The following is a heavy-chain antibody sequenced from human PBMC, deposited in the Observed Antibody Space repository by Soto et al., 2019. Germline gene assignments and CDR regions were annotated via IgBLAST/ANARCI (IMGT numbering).Heavy chain of an antibody. CDR1: GGSISSGGYY. Sequence: PSETLSLTCTVSGGSISSGGYYWSWIRQHPGKGLEWVGYSYYTGSSYYNPSLKSRVTISVDASKNRLSLRLASVTAADTAVYYCARDLRGYSRYDYLDYWGQGIPVTV. CDR3: ARDLRGYSRYDYLDY. CDR2: SYYTGSS. J-gene: IGHJ4*02. D-gene: IGHD5-12*01. V-gene: IGHV4-31*03.